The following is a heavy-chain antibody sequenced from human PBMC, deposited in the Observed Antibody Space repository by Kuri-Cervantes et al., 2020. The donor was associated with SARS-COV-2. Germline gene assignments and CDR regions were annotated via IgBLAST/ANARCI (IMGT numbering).Heavy chain of an antibody. J-gene: IGHJ4*02. CDR3: AKGGGPGSYIPLDY. V-gene: IGHV3-30*18. D-gene: IGHD1-26*01. CDR2: ISYDGSNK. Sequence: GESLKISCAASGFTFSSYSMNWVRQAPGRGLEWVAVISYDGSNKYYADSVKGRFTISRDNSKNTLYLQMNSLRAEDTAVYYCAKGGGPGSYIPLDYWGQGTLVTVSS. CDR1: GFTFSSYS.